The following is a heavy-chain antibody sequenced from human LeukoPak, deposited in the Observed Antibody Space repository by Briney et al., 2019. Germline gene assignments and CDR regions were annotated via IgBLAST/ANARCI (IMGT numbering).Heavy chain of an antibody. CDR3: AKDKAPLYSGYDWDLDF. CDR2: ISWNSASI. V-gene: IGHV3-9*01. CDR1: EFTFHHYA. D-gene: IGHD5-12*01. Sequence: GGSLRLSCAASEFTFHHYAIHWFRQVPGKGLEGVSGISWNSASIGYADSVKGRFTISRDNAKNSVYLQMNSLRAEDTALYYCAKDKAPLYSGYDWDLDFWGQGTLVTVSS. J-gene: IGHJ4*02.